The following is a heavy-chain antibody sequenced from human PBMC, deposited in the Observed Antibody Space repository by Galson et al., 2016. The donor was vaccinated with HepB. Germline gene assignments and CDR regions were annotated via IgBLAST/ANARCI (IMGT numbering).Heavy chain of an antibody. CDR3: AHSRRDLLIHAFDV. CDR1: GFSFSTSGEF. CDR2: IYWDDDK. V-gene: IGHV2-5*02. Sequence: LVKPTQTLTLTCTFSGFSFSTSGEFVGWIRQPPGKALEWLALIYWDDDKRYSPSLKSRLTVTKDPSKNQVVLTMTDMDPVDTATYYCAHSRRDLLIHAFDVWGQGIMVTVSS. J-gene: IGHJ3*01. D-gene: IGHD1-26*01.